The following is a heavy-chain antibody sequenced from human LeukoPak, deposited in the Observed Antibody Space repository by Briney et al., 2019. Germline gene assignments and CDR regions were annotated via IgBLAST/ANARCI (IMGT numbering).Heavy chain of an antibody. CDR2: IYPRDGST. J-gene: IGHJ4*02. V-gene: IGHV1-46*01. CDR3: AEDGLSGSYSLDY. D-gene: IGHD1-26*01. CDR1: GYIFTSNY. Sequence: ASVKVSCKASGYIFTSNYIHWVRQAPGQGLERMGMIYPRDGSTSYAQRFQDRVTVTRDTSTSTVHMELSGLRSEDTAVYYCAEDGLSGSYSLDYWGQGTLVTVSS.